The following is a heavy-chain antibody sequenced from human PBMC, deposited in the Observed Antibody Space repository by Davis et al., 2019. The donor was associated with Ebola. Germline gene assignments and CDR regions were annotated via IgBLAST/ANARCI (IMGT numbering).Heavy chain of an antibody. CDR2: IIPIFGTA. V-gene: IGHV1-69*06. D-gene: IGHD5-12*01. CDR1: GGTFSSYA. J-gene: IGHJ4*02. Sequence: SVKVSCKASGGTFSSYATSWVRQAPGQGLEWMGGIIPIFGTANYAQKFQGRVTITADKSTSTAYMELSSLRSEDTAVYYCARDPRPFIVATGYFDYWGQGTLVTVSS. CDR3: ARDPRPFIVATGYFDY.